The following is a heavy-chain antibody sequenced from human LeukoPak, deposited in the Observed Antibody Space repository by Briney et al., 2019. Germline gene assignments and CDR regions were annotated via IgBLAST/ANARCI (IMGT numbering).Heavy chain of an antibody. J-gene: IGHJ4*02. CDR3: ARGYCSGTRCFDY. CDR2: IYYNGRA. Sequence: SETLSLTCTVSGGSISSFYWSWLRQPPGKGLDWIGYIYYNGRANYNPSLKSRVTISVDTSKNQFSLKLSSVTAAYAAVYFCARGYCSGTRCFDYWGKGTLVTVSS. V-gene: IGHV4-59*01. CDR1: GGSISSFY. D-gene: IGHD2-2*01.